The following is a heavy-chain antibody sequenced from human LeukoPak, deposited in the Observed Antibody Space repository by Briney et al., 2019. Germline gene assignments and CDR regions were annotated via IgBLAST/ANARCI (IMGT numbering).Heavy chain of an antibody. D-gene: IGHD4-23*01. CDR3: ASLGGGNSYYYGMDV. V-gene: IGHV4-61*02. Sequence: SQTLSLTCTVSGGSISSGSYYWSWLRQPAGKGLEWIGRIYTSGSTNYNPSLKSRVTISVDTSKNQFSLKLSSVTAADTAVYYCASLGGGNSYYYGMDVWGQGTTVTVSS. CDR2: IYTSGST. CDR1: GGSISSGSYY. J-gene: IGHJ6*02.